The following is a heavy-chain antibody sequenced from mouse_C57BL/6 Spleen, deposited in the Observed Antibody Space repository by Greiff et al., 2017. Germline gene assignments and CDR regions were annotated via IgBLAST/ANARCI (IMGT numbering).Heavy chain of an antibody. D-gene: IGHD2-3*01. CDR1: GYTFTDHT. Sequence: VQLQPSVAELVHPGASVKISCKVSGYTFTDHTIHWMKQRPEQGLEWIGYIYPRDGSTKYNEKFKGKATLTADKSSSTAYMQLNSLTSEDSAVYFCAREGIYDGYPYYFDGWGQGTTLTVSS. CDR2: IYPRDGST. CDR3: AREGIYDGYPYYFDG. V-gene: IGHV1-78*01. J-gene: IGHJ2*01.